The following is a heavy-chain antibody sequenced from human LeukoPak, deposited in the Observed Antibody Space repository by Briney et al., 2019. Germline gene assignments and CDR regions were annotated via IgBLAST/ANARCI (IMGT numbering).Heavy chain of an antibody. CDR1: GFTFSSYG. Sequence: GGSLRLSCAASGFTFSSYGMHWVRQAPGKGLEWVAFIRYDGGNKYYADSVKGRFTISRDNSKNTLYLQMNSLRAEDTAVYYCARGPDFWSGYPFGPWGQGTLVTVAS. CDR2: IRYDGGNK. CDR3: ARGPDFWSGYPFGP. V-gene: IGHV3-30*02. J-gene: IGHJ5*02. D-gene: IGHD3-3*01.